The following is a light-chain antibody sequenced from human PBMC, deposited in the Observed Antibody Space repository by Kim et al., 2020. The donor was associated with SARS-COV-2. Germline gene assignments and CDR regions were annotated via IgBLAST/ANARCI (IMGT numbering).Light chain of an antibody. J-gene: IGLJ3*02. CDR2: EDS. CDR3: YSTDSSGDHGV. V-gene: IGLV3-10*01. Sequence: SYELTQPPSVSVSPGQTARITCSGDALPKKYAYWYQQKSGLAPVLVIYEDSKRPSGIPDRFSGSGSGTMATLTISGAQVEDEADYYCYSTDSSGDHGVFGGGTKVTVL. CDR1: ALPKKY.